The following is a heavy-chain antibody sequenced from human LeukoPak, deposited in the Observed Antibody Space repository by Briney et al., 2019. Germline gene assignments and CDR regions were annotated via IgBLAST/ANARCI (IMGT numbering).Heavy chain of an antibody. Sequence: GGSLRLSCAASGFTFSSYSMNWVPEAPRKGLEWVSSIISSSSYIYYADSVKGRFTISRDNAKNSLYLQMNSLRAEDTAVYYCARDKEGYCTNGVCSNYYYYYMDVWGKGTTVTVSS. J-gene: IGHJ6*03. V-gene: IGHV3-21*01. CDR3: ARDKEGYCTNGVCSNYYYYYMDV. CDR2: IISSSSYI. D-gene: IGHD2-8*01. CDR1: GFTFSSYS.